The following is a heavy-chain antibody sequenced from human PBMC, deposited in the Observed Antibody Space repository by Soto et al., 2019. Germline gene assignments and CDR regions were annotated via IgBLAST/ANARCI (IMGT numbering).Heavy chain of an antibody. D-gene: IGHD3-10*01. J-gene: IGHJ6*02. CDR2: IVVGSGNT. Sequence: QMQLVQSGPEVKKPGTSVKVSCKASGFTFTSSAMQWVRQARGQRLEWIGWIVVGSGNTNYAQKLQERVTITRDMSTSTAYMELSSLRSEDTAVYYCAADPYYGSGSYYYYGMDVWGQGTTVTVSS. CDR1: GFTFTSSA. CDR3: AADPYYGSGSYYYYGMDV. V-gene: IGHV1-58*02.